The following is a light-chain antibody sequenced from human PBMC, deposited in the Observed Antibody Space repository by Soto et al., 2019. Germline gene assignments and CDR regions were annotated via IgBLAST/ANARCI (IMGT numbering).Light chain of an antibody. CDR3: QQYGSSGT. CDR2: GAS. Sequence: EIVMTQSPATLSVSPGERATLSCRASQSVSSSYLAWYQQKPGQAPRLLIYGASSRATGIPDRFSGSGSGTDFTLTISRLEPADVAVYYCQQYGSSGTFGQGTKVDIK. CDR1: QSVSSSY. J-gene: IGKJ1*01. V-gene: IGKV3-20*01.